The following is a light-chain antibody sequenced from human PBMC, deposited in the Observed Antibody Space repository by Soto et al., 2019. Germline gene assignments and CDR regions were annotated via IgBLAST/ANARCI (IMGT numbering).Light chain of an antibody. CDR1: KLGDKY. CDR2: QDT. J-gene: IGLJ2*01. Sequence: SYELTQPPSVSVSPGQTASITCSGDKLGDKYACWYQQKPGQSPVLVIYQDTKRPSGIPERFSGSKSGNTATLTISGTQAIDGVDYYCQAWASSPPLVFGGGTKL. V-gene: IGLV3-1*01. CDR3: QAWASSPPLV.